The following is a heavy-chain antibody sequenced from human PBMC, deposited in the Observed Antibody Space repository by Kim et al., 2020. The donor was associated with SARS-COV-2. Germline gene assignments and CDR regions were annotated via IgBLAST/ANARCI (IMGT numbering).Heavy chain of an antibody. D-gene: IGHD6-19*01. Sequence: GTLSLTCAVSGGSISSSNWWSWVRQPPGKGLEWIGEIYHSGSTNYNPSLKSRVTISVDKSKNQFSLKLSSVTAADTAVYYCAREKIAVAGTHYYYYGMDVWGQGTTVTVSS. CDR3: AREKIAVAGTHYYYYGMDV. V-gene: IGHV4-4*02. J-gene: IGHJ6*02. CDR2: IYHSGST. CDR1: GGSISSSNW.